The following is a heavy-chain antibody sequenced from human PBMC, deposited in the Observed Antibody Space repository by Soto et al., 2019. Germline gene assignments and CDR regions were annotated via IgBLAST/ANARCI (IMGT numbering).Heavy chain of an antibody. V-gene: IGHV3-9*01. CDR1: GFAFGDSA. J-gene: IGHJ4*02. CDR3: AKAPYAGYFYYFDS. Sequence: GGSLRLSCAGSGFAFGDSAMHWVRQAPGKGLEWVAGISWNSGAKGYADSVKGRSTISRDNAKKSLYLQMNTLRPEDTALYYCAKAPYAGYFYYFDSWGQGTLVTVSS. CDR2: ISWNSGAK. D-gene: IGHD5-12*01.